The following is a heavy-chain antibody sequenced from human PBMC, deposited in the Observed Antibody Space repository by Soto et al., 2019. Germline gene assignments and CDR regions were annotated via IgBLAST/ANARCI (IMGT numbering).Heavy chain of an antibody. CDR2: IFYTGSA. Sequence: SATLSLTCSGSGGSISGHYWIWILQSPGKGLEWIGYIFYTGSANYNPSLKSRVTLSVDTSKNQFSLRMSSVTAADTAVYYCARLGSRGWPTDDCAQGTLVTVSS. CDR1: GGSISGHY. J-gene: IGHJ4*02. D-gene: IGHD6-19*01. CDR3: ARLGSRGWPTDD. V-gene: IGHV4-59*11.